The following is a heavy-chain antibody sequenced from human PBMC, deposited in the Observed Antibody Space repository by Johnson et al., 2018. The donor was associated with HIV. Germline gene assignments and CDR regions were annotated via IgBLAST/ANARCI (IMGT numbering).Heavy chain of an antibody. D-gene: IGHD3-3*01. V-gene: IGHV3-30*18. CDR3: AKAFWSGYYPHAFDI. J-gene: IGHJ3*02. CDR1: GFTFSSYG. CDR2: ISSAGTDK. Sequence: QVQLVESGGGVVQPGRSLRLSCAASGFTFSSYGIHWVRQVPGKGLEWMAVISSAGTDKYYADSVKGRFTISRDNSKNTLYLQMNSLRAEDTALYYCAKAFWSGYYPHAFDIWGQGTMVTVSS.